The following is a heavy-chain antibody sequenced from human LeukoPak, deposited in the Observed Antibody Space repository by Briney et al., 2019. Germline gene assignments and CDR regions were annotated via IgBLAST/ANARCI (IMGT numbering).Heavy chain of an antibody. CDR2: ISYDGSNK. CDR3: AKRTPGGAFDI. V-gene: IGHV3-30*18. D-gene: IGHD3-10*01. CDR1: GFTFSSYG. Sequence: GGSLRLSCAASGFTFSSYGMHWVRQAPGKGLEWVAVISYDGSNKYYADSVKGRFTISRDNSKNTLYLQMNNLRADDTAVYYCAKRTPGGAFDIWGQGTMVTVSS. J-gene: IGHJ3*02.